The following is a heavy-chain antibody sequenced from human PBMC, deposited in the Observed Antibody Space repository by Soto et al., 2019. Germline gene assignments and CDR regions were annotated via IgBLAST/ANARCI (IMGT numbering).Heavy chain of an antibody. CDR2: IYYGGST. Sequence: QLQLQESGPGLVKPSETLSLTCTVSGGSISSSTYYWGWIRQPPGRGLEWIGCIYYGGSTYYNPSLKIRVTISVDTSKNQSSLKLSSVTAADTAVYYCAHVAVAGTAIDPWGQGTLVTVSS. V-gene: IGHV4-39*01. CDR1: GGSISSSTYY. CDR3: AHVAVAGTAIDP. J-gene: IGHJ5*02. D-gene: IGHD6-19*01.